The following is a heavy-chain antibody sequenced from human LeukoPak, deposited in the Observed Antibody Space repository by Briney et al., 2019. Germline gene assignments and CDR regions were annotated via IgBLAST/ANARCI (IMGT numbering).Heavy chain of an antibody. CDR3: ARGDEYSGSYNWFDP. Sequence: GASVKVSCKASGYTFTSYAMHWVRQAPGQRLEWMGWINAGNGNTKYSQKFQGRVTITRDTSASTAYMELSSLRSEDTAVYYCARGDEYSGSYNWFDPWGQGTLVTVSS. V-gene: IGHV1-3*01. CDR1: GYTFTSYA. J-gene: IGHJ5*02. CDR2: INAGNGNT. D-gene: IGHD1-26*01.